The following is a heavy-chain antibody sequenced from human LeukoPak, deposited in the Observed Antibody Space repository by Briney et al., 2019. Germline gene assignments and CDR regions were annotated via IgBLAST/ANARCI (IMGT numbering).Heavy chain of an antibody. CDR1: GYSISSGYY. D-gene: IGHD3-3*01. CDR2: IYHSGST. J-gene: IGHJ3*02. CDR3: ARHDYDFWRGYYRQDAFDI. Sequence: SETLSLTCAVSGYSISSGYYWGWIRQPPGKGLEWIGSIYHSGSTYYNPSLKSRVTISVDTSKNQFSLKLSSVTAADTAVYYCARHDYDFWRGYYRQDAFDIWGQGTMVAVSS. V-gene: IGHV4-38-2*01.